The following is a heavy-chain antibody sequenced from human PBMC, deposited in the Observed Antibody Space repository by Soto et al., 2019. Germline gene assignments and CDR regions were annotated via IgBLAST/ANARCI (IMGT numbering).Heavy chain of an antibody. CDR1: GGSISSYY. J-gene: IGHJ4*02. CDR3: ARFVPCSDGSCAPDY. CDR2: IYFTGST. D-gene: IGHD2-15*01. V-gene: IGHV4-59*12. Sequence: SETLSLTCTVSGGSISSYYWSWIRQPPGKGLEWIGYIYFTGSTNYNPSLKSRVTISVDTSKNQFSLKLTSVTAADTAVYYCARFVPCSDGSCAPDYWGQGTLVSGSS.